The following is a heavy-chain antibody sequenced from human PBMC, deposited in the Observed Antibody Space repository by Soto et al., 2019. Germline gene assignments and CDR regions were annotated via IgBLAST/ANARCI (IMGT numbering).Heavy chain of an antibody. J-gene: IGHJ6*02. Sequence: EVQLLESGGGLVQPGGSLRLSCAASGFTFSSCAMGWVRQAPGKGLEWVSDIIDSGGSKYYADSVKGRFTISRDNSKSTLYLQMNSLRAEDTALYYCAKGRSYYYYYGVDFCGQGTTVTVSS. CDR3: AKGRSYYYYYGVDF. V-gene: IGHV3-23*01. CDR2: IIDSGGSK. CDR1: GFTFSSCA.